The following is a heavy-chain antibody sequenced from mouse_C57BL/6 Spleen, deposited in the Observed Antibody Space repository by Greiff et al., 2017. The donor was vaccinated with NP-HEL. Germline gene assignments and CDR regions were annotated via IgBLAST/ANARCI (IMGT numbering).Heavy chain of an antibody. J-gene: IGHJ2*01. CDR1: GFNIKDYY. V-gene: IGHV14-1*01. Sequence: VHVKQSGAELVRPGASVKLSCTASGFNIKDYYMHWVKQRPEQGLEWIGRIDPEDGDTEYAPKFQGKATMTADTSSNTAYLQLSSLTSEDTAVYYCTTGLGYYGSSPFDYWGQGTTLTVSS. CDR2: IDPEDGDT. D-gene: IGHD1-1*01. CDR3: TTGLGYYGSSPFDY.